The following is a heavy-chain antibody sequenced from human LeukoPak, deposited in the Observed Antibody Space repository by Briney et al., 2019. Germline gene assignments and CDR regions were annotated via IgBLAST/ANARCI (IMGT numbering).Heavy chain of an antibody. CDR3: ATEAPGSYYFDY. J-gene: IGHJ4*02. CDR2: VYVTGETT. CDR1: GDTFTYYH. V-gene: IGHV1-46*01. Sequence: GASVKVSCQASGDTFTYYHIHWVRQAPGQGVAWMGAVYVTGETTRNTQNFQGRFTMTRDPSTATVYMELTSLRSEDTAVYYCATEAPGSYYFDYWGQGVLVTVSS.